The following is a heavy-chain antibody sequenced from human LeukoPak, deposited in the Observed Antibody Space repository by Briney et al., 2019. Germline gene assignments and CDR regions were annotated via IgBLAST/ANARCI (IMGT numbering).Heavy chain of an antibody. V-gene: IGHV3-15*01. CDR3: TRVTVTLDYYYYYMDV. CDR2: IKSKTDGGTT. J-gene: IGHJ6*03. CDR1: GFTFSNAW. D-gene: IGHD4-11*01. Sequence: GGSLRLSCAASGFTFSNAWMSWVRQAPGKGLEWVGRIKSKTDGGTTDYAAPVKGRFTISRDDSKNTLYLQMNSLKTEDTAVYYCTRVTVTLDYYYYYMDVWGKGTTVTVSS.